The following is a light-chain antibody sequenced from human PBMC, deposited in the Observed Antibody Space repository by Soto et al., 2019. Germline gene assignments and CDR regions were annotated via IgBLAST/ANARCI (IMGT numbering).Light chain of an antibody. V-gene: IGKV3-15*01. CDR3: QQYNSWHPLT. CDR2: GAS. J-gene: IGKJ4*01. CDR1: QSVSSN. Sequence: EIVMTQSPATLSVSPGERATLSCRASQSVSSNLAWYQQKPGQAPRLLIYGASTRATGIPARFSGSGSGTDFSVNISSLQSEDFAVYYCQQYNSWHPLTFGGGTKVEIK.